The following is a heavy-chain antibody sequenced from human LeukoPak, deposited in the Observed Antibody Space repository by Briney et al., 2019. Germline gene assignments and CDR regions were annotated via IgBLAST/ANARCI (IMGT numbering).Heavy chain of an antibody. CDR2: IIPIFGTA. CDR3: ARVESQQLPPSYYYYYYMDV. V-gene: IGHV1-69*06. D-gene: IGHD6-13*01. Sequence: SVTVSCKASGGTFSSYAISWVRQAPGQGLEWMGGIIPIFGTANYAQKFQGRVTITADKSTSTAYMELSSLRSEDTAVYYCARVESQQLPPSYYYYYYMDVWGKGTTVTVSS. CDR1: GGTFSSYA. J-gene: IGHJ6*03.